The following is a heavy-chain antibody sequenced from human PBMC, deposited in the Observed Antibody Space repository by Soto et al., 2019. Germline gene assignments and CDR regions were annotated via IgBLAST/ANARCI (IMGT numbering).Heavy chain of an antibody. D-gene: IGHD2-21*02. J-gene: IGHJ4*02. CDR2: ISSSSSYI. V-gene: IGHV3-21*04. CDR1: GFTFSSYS. Sequence: GGSLRLSCAASGFTFSSYSMNWVRQAPGKGLEWVSSISSSSSYIYYADSVKGRFTISRDNAKNSLYLQMNSLRAEDTAVYYCAKDPRMTIVTARVGYYFDYWGQGTLVTVSS. CDR3: AKDPRMTIVTARVGYYFDY.